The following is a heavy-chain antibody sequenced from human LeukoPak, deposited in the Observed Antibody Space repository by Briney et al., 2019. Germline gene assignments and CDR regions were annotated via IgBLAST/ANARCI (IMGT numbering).Heavy chain of an antibody. CDR3: ARVIRFGYSYGSPYFDY. Sequence: LAGGSLRLSCAASGFTFSSYSMNWVRQAPGKGLEWVSYISSSSSTIYYADSVKGRFTISRDNAKNSLYLQMNSLRAEDTAVYYCARVIRFGYSYGSPYFDYWGQGTLVTVSS. D-gene: IGHD5-18*01. CDR1: GFTFSSYS. V-gene: IGHV3-48*01. J-gene: IGHJ4*02. CDR2: ISSSSSTI.